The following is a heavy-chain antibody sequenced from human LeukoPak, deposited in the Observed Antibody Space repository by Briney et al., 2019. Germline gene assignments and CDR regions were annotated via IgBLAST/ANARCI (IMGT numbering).Heavy chain of an antibody. V-gene: IGHV1-24*01. CDR1: EYTLTELS. CDR2: FDPEDGET. Sequence: ASVKVSCKVSEYTLTELSMHWVRQAPGKGLEWMGGFDPEDGETIYAQKFQGRVTMTEDTSTDTAYMELSSLRSEDTAVYYCATPVHIAVAGPPFDYWGQGTLVTVSS. CDR3: ATPVHIAVAGPPFDY. J-gene: IGHJ4*02. D-gene: IGHD6-19*01.